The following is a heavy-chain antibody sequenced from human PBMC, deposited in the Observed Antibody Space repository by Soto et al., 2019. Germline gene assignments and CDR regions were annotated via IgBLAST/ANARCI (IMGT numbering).Heavy chain of an antibody. D-gene: IGHD3-3*01. Sequence: ASVKVSCKASGYTFTGYYMHWVRQAPGQGLEWMGWINPNSGGTNYAQKFQGWVTMTRDTSISTAYMELSRLRSDDTAVYYCAREDSYYDFWSGYQVGRYGMDVWGQGTTVTVSS. CDR1: GYTFTGYY. CDR3: AREDSYYDFWSGYQVGRYGMDV. V-gene: IGHV1-2*04. CDR2: INPNSGGT. J-gene: IGHJ6*02.